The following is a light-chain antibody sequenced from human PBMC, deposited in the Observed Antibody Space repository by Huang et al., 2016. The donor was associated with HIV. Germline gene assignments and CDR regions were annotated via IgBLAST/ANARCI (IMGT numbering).Light chain of an antibody. Sequence: EIVMTQSPATLSVSPGERATLPCRASQSVNNNFAWYQQKPGQAPRLLLYGASTRATDIPAKFSGSGSGTEFTLTINSLQSEDSAVYYCQQYDNWPETFGQGTKLEIK. CDR3: QQYDNWPET. V-gene: IGKV3-15*01. CDR1: QSVNNN. J-gene: IGKJ2*01. CDR2: GAS.